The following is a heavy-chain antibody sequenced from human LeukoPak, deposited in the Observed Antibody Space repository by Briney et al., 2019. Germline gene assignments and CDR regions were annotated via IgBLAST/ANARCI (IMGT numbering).Heavy chain of an antibody. CDR3: ARGPTTPTIFGVVTRGWFDP. Sequence: SVKVSCKASGGTFSSYAISWVRQAPGQGLEWMGRIIPILGIANYAQKFQGRVTITADESTSTAYMELSSLRSEDTAVYYCARGPTTPTIFGVVTRGWFDPWGQGTLVTVSS. D-gene: IGHD3-3*01. J-gene: IGHJ5*02. V-gene: IGHV1-69*04. CDR1: GGTFSSYA. CDR2: IIPILGIA.